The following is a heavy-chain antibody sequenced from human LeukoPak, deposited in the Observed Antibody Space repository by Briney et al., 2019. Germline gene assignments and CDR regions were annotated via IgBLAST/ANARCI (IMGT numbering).Heavy chain of an antibody. Sequence: GGSLRLSCAASGFTFSSYAMNWVRQAPGKGLEWVSYISSGSTYTNYADSVKGRFTISRDNAKNSLYLQMNSLRAEDTALYYCAREEFDYWGQGTLVTVSS. CDR2: ISSGSTYT. V-gene: IGHV3-11*05. CDR1: GFTFSSYA. CDR3: AREEFDY. J-gene: IGHJ4*02.